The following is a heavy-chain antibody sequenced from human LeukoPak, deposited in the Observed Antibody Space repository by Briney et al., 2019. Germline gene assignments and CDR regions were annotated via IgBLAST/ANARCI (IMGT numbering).Heavy chain of an antibody. CDR2: ISAYNGNT. D-gene: IGHD3-22*01. Sequence: GASVKVSCKASGYTFTSYGISWVRQAPGQGLEWMGWISAYNGNTNYAQKLQGRVTMTTDTSTSTAYMELRSLRSDDTAVYYCARALTYYDSSGYYLVNWFDPWGQGTLVTVSS. CDR3: ARALTYYDSSGYYLVNWFDP. CDR1: GYTFTSYG. J-gene: IGHJ5*02. V-gene: IGHV1-18*01.